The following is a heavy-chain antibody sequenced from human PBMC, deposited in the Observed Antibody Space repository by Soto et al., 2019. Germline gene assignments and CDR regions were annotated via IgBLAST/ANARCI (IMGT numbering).Heavy chain of an antibody. Sequence: EVQLLESGGGLVQPGGSLRLSCAASGFTFSSYAMSWVRQAPGKGLEWVSAISGSGGSTYYADSVKGRFTISRDNSKNTLSLQMNSLRAEDTAVYYCAKDQGYYYGSGSSTNSPWGQGTLVTVSS. J-gene: IGHJ5*02. V-gene: IGHV3-23*01. CDR3: AKDQGYYYGSGSSTNSP. D-gene: IGHD3-10*01. CDR1: GFTFSSYA. CDR2: ISGSGGST.